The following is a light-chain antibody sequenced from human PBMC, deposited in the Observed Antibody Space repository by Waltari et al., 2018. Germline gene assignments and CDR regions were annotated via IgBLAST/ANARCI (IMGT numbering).Light chain of an antibody. CDR2: EVS. CDR1: SSDVGAYHF. CDR3: SSYTRSNTYV. V-gene: IGLV2-14*01. J-gene: IGLJ1*01. Sequence: QSALTQPASVSGSPGQSITISCTGTSSDVGAYHFVSWYQQHPGKAPKLMIYEVSNRPSGVSNRFSGSKSGNTASLTISALQAEDEADYHCSSYTRSNTYVFGAGTKVTVL.